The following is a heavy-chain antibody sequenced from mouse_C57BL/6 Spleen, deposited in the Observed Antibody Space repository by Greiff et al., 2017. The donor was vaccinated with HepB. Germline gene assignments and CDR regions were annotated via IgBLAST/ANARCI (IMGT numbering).Heavy chain of an antibody. D-gene: IGHD3-3*01. V-gene: IGHV10-1*01. CDR1: GFSFNTYA. CDR2: IRSKSNNYAT. Sequence: GGGLVQPKGSLKLSCAASGFSFNTYAMNWVRQAPGKGLEWVARIRSKSNNYATYYADSVKDRFTISRDDSESMLYLQMNNLKTEDTAMYYCVMGDTRAWFAYWGQGTLVTVSA. CDR3: VMGDTRAWFAY. J-gene: IGHJ3*01.